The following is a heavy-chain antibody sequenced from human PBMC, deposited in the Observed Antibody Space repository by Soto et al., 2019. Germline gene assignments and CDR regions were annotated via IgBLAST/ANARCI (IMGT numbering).Heavy chain of an antibody. J-gene: IGHJ4*02. CDR2: IWYDGSNK. CDR3: ARETPSEYYDSSGYYPLGY. D-gene: IGHD3-22*01. V-gene: IGHV3-33*01. CDR1: GFTFSSYG. Sequence: GGSLRLSCAASGFTFSSYGMHWVRQAPGKGLEWVAVIWYDGSNKYYADSVKGRFTISRDNSKNTLYLQMNSLRAEDTAVYYCARETPSEYYDSSGYYPLGYWGQGTLVTVSP.